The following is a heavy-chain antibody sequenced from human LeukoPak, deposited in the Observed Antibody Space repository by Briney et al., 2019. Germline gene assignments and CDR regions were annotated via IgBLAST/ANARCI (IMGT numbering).Heavy chain of an antibody. D-gene: IGHD6-13*01. V-gene: IGHV3-30*02. CDR1: GFSFSGYA. Sequence: PGGSLRLSCAASGFSFSGYAMYWVRQAPGKGLEWVALIRYDGIDKYYVDSVKGRFTISRDNSKNMLYLQMNSLRTEDTAVYYCVKTGSGWFGDYWGQGARVTVSS. J-gene: IGHJ4*02. CDR3: VKTGSGWFGDY. CDR2: IRYDGIDK.